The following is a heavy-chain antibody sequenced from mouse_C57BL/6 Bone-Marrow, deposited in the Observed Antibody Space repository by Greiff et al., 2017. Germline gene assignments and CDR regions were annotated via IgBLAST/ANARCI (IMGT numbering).Heavy chain of an antibody. CDR3: AKPITTVVAPYAMDY. CDR1: GFTFSSYG. J-gene: IGHJ4*01. Sequence: EVKVVESGGDLVKPGGSLKLSCAASGFTFSSYGMSWVRQTPDKRLEWVATIRSGGSYTYYPDSVKGRFTISRDNAKNTLYLQMSRLKSEDTAMYYCAKPITTVVAPYAMDYWGKGTSVTVSS. V-gene: IGHV5-6*01. D-gene: IGHD1-1*01. CDR2: IRSGGSYT.